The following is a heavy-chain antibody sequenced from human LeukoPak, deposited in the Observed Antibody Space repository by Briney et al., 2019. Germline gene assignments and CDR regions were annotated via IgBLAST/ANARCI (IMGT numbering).Heavy chain of an antibody. Sequence: PSETLSLTCTVSGGSISNGDHYWSWIRQHPGMGLEWIGYIYDSGSTNYNPSLKSRVTISVDTSKNQFSLKLSSVTAADTAVYYCARVGGTNYYYYGMDVWGQGTTVTVSS. CDR3: ARVGGTNYYYYGMDV. CDR1: GGSISNGDHY. J-gene: IGHJ6*02. V-gene: IGHV4-61*08. CDR2: IYDSGST. D-gene: IGHD2-2*01.